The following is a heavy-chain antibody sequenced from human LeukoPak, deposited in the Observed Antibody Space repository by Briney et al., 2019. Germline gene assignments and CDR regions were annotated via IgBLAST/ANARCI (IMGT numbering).Heavy chain of an antibody. CDR1: GGSISSYY. CDR2: IYTSGST. CDR3: ARGIMITFGGVIVMGGYFDY. Sequence: PSETLSLTCTVSGGSISSYYWSWIRQPAGKGLEWIGRIYTSGSTNYNPSLKSRVTMSVDTSKNQFSLKLSSVTAADTAVYYCARGIMITFGGVIVMGGYFDYWGQGTLVTVSS. V-gene: IGHV4-4*07. D-gene: IGHD3-16*02. J-gene: IGHJ4*02.